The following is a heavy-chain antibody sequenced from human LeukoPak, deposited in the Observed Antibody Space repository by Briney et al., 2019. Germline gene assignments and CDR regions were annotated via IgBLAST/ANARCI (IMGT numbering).Heavy chain of an antibody. Sequence: GGSLRLSCAASGFTFSIYAMSWVRQAPGKGLEWVGNIGQDGSVKNYADSVKGRFTISRDNAKNSVFLQMNSLRAEDTAFYYCGNQCSGGICPENWGRGTLVTVSS. J-gene: IGHJ4*02. V-gene: IGHV3-7*01. CDR2: IGQDGSVK. D-gene: IGHD2-15*01. CDR1: GFTFSIYA. CDR3: GNQCSGGICPEN.